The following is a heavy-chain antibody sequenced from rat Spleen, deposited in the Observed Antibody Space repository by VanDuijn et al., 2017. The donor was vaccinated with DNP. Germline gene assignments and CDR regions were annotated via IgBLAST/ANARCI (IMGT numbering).Heavy chain of an antibody. D-gene: IGHD2-2*01. CDR1: GFNFNDYW. Sequence: EVQLVESDGGLVQPGRSLKLSCAASGFNFNDYWMGWVRQAPGKGLEWIAEINKDSRTIKYSPSLKEKLTISRDNVQNTLYLQMSKLGSEDTAIYYCVREDKGVDAWGQGTSVTVSS. CDR2: INKDSRTI. V-gene: IGHV4-2*01. J-gene: IGHJ4*01. CDR3: VREDKGVDA.